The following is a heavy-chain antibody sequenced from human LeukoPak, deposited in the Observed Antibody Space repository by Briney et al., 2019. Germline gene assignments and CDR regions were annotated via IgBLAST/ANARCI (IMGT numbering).Heavy chain of an antibody. V-gene: IGHV1-18*01. CDR2: ISAYNGNT. CDR3: ARDLPLDYYDSSGYYYQHDY. D-gene: IGHD3-22*01. J-gene: IGHJ4*02. CDR1: GHTFTSYG. Sequence: ASVKVSCKASGHTFTSYGISWVRQAPGQGLEWMGWISAYNGNTNYAQKLQGRVTMTTDTSTSAAYMELRSLRSDDTAVYYCARDLPLDYYDSSGYYYQHDYWGQGTLVTVSS.